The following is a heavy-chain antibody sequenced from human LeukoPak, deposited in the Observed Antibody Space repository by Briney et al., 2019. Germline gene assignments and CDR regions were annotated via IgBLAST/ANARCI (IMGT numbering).Heavy chain of an antibody. CDR1: GYTFTDYY. CDR3: ARERNYGDYGNAFDV. CDR2: INPKRGVT. D-gene: IGHD4-17*01. V-gene: IGHV1-2*02. Sequence: GASVKVSCKASGYTFTDYYIHWMRQAPGQGLEWMGWINPKRGVTTYAQKFQGRVTMTRDTSITTAYMELTRLRSDDTTIYYCARERNYGDYGNAFDVWGQGTKVTLSS. J-gene: IGHJ3*01.